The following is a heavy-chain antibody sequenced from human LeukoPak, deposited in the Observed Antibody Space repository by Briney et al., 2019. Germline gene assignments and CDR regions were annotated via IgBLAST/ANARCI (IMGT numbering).Heavy chain of an antibody. V-gene: IGHV3-20*04. CDR3: ARQKQRDCSGGSCSYYHYYYMDV. CDR2: INWNGGST. Sequence: GGSLRLSCAASGFTFDDYGMSWVRQAPGKGLEWVSGINWNGGSTGYADSVKGRFTISRDNAKNSLYLQMNSLRAEDTALYCCARQKQRDCSGGSCSYYHYYYMDVWGKGTTVTVSS. D-gene: IGHD2-15*01. J-gene: IGHJ6*03. CDR1: GFTFDDYG.